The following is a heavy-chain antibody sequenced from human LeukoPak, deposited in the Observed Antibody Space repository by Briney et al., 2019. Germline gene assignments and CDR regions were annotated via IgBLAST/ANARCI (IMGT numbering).Heavy chain of an antibody. CDR3: ARDYPPRTGEWHYYFWRGYQNWFDP. D-gene: IGHD3-3*01. CDR2: IIAILGIA. Sequence: SARVSSKASGGTFTSYAISTVRQAPGPGLEWMGRIIAILGIANYAQKFQGRVTITADQSTSTAYMELSSLRAEDTAVYYCARDYPPRTGEWHYYFWRGYQNWFDPWGQGTLVTVSS. CDR1: GGTFTSYA. J-gene: IGHJ5*02. V-gene: IGHV1-69*04.